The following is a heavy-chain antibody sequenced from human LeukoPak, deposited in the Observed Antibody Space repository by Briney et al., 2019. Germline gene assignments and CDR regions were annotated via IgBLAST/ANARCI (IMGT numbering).Heavy chain of an antibody. CDR3: ARDLPDYYYDSSGYLYDY. CDR2: INPNSGGT. J-gene: IGHJ4*02. V-gene: IGHV1-2*02. CDR1: GYTFTGYY. D-gene: IGHD3-22*01. Sequence: ASVKVSCKASGYTFTGYYMHWVRQAPGQGLEWMGWINPNSGGTNYAQKLQGRVTMTTDTSTSTAYMELRSLRSDDTAVYYCARDLPDYYYDSSGYLYDYWGQGTLVTVSS.